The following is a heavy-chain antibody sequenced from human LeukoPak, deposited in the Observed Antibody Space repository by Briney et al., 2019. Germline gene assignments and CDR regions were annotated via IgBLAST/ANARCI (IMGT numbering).Heavy chain of an antibody. V-gene: IGHV3-74*01. D-gene: IGHD1-14*01. CDR2: INTDGTST. CDR3: TGDVYQH. CDR1: GFTFSDYW. J-gene: IGHJ1*01. Sequence: GGSLRLSCAASGFTFSDYWMHWVRQAPGKGLVWVSRINTDGTSTKYADSVKGRFTISRDNARNTVYLQMNILRAEDTAVYYCTGDVYQHWGQGTLVTVSS.